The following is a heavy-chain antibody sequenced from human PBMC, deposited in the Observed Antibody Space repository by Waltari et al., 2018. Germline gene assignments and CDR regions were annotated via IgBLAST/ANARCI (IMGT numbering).Heavy chain of an antibody. D-gene: IGHD3-10*01. Sequence: EVQLVESGGVLVPPGGSLSLPFEASGFMLSRCWLSWVRQAPGKGLEWVANIKEDGSAQTYGDSVRGRFIISRDNAQNSLYLQMNYLRAEDTAVYYCARDGGASGSYDYWGQGTLVTVSS. CDR3: ARDGGASGSYDY. V-gene: IGHV3-7*01. CDR1: GFMLSRCW. CDR2: IKEDGSAQ. J-gene: IGHJ4*02.